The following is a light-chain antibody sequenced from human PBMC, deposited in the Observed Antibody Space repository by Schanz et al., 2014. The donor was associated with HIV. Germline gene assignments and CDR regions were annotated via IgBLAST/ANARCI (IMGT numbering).Light chain of an antibody. CDR2: GAS. CDR1: QSISTY. J-gene: IGKJ3*01. Sequence: EIVLTQSPATLSLSPGERATLSCRASQSISTYLAWYQQKPGQAPRLLIYGASIRATGIPDRFSGSGSGTDFTLTISRLEPEDFAVYYCQQYGSSPETFGPGTKVDIK. V-gene: IGKV3-20*01. CDR3: QQYGSSPET.